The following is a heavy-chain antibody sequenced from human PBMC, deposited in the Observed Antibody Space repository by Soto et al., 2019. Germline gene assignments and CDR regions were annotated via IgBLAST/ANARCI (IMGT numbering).Heavy chain of an antibody. CDR2: IKNDGSEK. D-gene: IGHD1-1*01. V-gene: IGHV3-7*03. CDR3: VTGYNSDY. Sequence: GSLRLSCAASGISTSSYWMGWVRQAPGRGLEWVASIKNDGSEKYYMDSLKGRFTISRDNALNSLYLQMNSLRAEDTAVYFCVTGYNSDYWGQGTLVTVSS. J-gene: IGHJ4*02. CDR1: GISTSSYW.